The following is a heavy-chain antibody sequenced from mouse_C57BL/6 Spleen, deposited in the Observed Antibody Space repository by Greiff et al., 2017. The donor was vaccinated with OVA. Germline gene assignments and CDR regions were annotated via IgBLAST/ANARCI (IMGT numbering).Heavy chain of an antibody. CDR1: GYTFTSYW. V-gene: IGHV1-50*01. J-gene: IGHJ4*01. D-gene: IGHD4-1*01. CDR3: ARRVTGTYYAMDY. CDR2: INPSDSYT. Sequence: QVQLQQSGAELVKPGASVKLSCKASGYTFTSYWMQWVKQRPGQGLEWIGEINPSDSYTNYNQKFKGKATLTVDKSSSTAYMQLSSLTSEDSAVYYCARRVTGTYYAMDYWGQGTSVTVSS.